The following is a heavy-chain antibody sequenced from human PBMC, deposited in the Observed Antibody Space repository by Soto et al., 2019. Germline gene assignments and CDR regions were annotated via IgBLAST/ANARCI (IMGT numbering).Heavy chain of an antibody. V-gene: IGHV1-69*17. CDR1: GGTSRSLS. CDR2: ITPLFGIP. CDR3: ARDTHSAGGWFDT. D-gene: IGHD2-15*01. J-gene: IGHJ5*02. Sequence: QVQLVQSGAEVKKPGSSVKVSCKASGGTSRSLSITWVRQAPGQGLEWMGGITPLFGIPNYPQKFQGRRTITADKSTGTAYLELSSLRSEDTAVYYCARDTHSAGGWFDTWGRGTLVTVSS.